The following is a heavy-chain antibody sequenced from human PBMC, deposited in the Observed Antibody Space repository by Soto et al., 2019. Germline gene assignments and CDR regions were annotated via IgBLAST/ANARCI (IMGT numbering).Heavy chain of an antibody. J-gene: IGHJ6*02. D-gene: IGHD1-7*01. CDR1: GFTFSSYA. CDR3: ARDVELRSYYYYGMDV. Sequence: QVQLVESGGGVVQPGRSLRLSCAASGFTFSSYAMHWVRQAPGKGLEWVAVISYDGSNKYYADSVKGRFTISRDNSETTLYLQMNSLRAEDTAVYYCARDVELRSYYYYGMDVWGQGTTVSVAS. V-gene: IGHV3-30-3*01. CDR2: ISYDGSNK.